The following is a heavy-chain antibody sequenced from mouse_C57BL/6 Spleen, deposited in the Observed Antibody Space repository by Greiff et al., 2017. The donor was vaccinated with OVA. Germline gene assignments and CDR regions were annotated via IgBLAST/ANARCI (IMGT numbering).Heavy chain of an antibody. V-gene: IGHV3-6*01. D-gene: IGHD1-1*01. CDR2: ISYDGSN. CDR1: GYSITSGYY. CDR3: ARGDTTVVDY. J-gene: IGHJ2*01. Sequence: EVKLQESGPGLVKPSQSLSLTCSVTGYSITSGYYWNWIRQFPGNKLEWMGYISYDGSNNYNPSLKNRISITRDTSKNQFFLKLNSVTTEDTATYYCARGDTTVVDYWGQGTTLTVSS.